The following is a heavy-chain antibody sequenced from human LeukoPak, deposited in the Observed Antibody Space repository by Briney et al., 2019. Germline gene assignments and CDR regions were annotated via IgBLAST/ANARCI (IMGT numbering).Heavy chain of an antibody. D-gene: IGHD5-18*01. V-gene: IGHV4-39*01. CDR3: ARHGPEIYSYGPQPFDY. J-gene: IGHJ4*02. Sequence: SETLSLTCTVPGGSISSSSYYWGWIRQPPGKGLEWIGSIYYSGSTYYNPSLKSRVTISVDTSKNQFSLKLSSVTAADTAVYYCARHGPEIYSYGPQPFDYWGQGTLVTVSS. CDR1: GGSISSSSYY. CDR2: IYYSGST.